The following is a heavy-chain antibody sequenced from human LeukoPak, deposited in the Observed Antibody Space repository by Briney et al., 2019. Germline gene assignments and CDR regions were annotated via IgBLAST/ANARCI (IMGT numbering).Heavy chain of an antibody. D-gene: IGHD6-13*01. CDR2: IKGDGSEK. J-gene: IGHJ5*01. CDR1: GFPFGSYW. Sequence: GGSLRLSCAASGFPFGSYWMTWVRQAPGKGLEWVANIKGDGSEKYYVHSVKGRFTISRDNAKDSLYLQMDSLRAEDTALYYCASERPSSSWYDFWGQGTLVTVSS. V-gene: IGHV3-7*01. CDR3: ASERPSSSWYDF.